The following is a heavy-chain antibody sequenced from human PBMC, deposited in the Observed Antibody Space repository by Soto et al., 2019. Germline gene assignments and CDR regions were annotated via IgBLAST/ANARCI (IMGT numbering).Heavy chain of an antibody. J-gene: IGHJ6*03. CDR3: ARGPYGSGIRSPYYNYYMDV. D-gene: IGHD3-10*01. V-gene: IGHV4-34*02. Sequence: QVQLQQWGAGLLKPSETLSLTCAVYGTSFSGYYWSWIRQAPGKGLEWIGEISHSGSTNYNPSLKGRFMLSPDRSKAQFSLKLSSVSAPDTAVYYCARGPYGSGIRSPYYNYYMDVWGKGTTVTVSS. CDR1: GTSFSGYY. CDR2: ISHSGST.